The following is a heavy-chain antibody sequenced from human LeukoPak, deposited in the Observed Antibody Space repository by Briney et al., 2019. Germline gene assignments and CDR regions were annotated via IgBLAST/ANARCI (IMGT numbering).Heavy chain of an antibody. J-gene: IGHJ4*02. CDR1: GITFSSYT. CDR3: ARDRGGEFDY. D-gene: IGHD3-16*01. V-gene: IGHV3-21*01. CDR2: ISSSSGHI. Sequence: PGGSLRLSCAASGITFSSYTMTWVRQAPGKGLECVSSISSSSGHIYYAASVKGRFTISRDNAKNSLYLQMNSLRADDTAVFYCARDRGGEFDYWGQGTLVTVSS.